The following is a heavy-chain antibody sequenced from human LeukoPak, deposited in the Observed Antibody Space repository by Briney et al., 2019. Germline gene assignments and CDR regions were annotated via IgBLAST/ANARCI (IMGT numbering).Heavy chain of an antibody. V-gene: IGHV3-21*01. CDR1: GFTFSSYS. CDR2: ISSSSSYI. D-gene: IGHD2-15*01. CDR3: ARDIVVVVAEKNNWFDP. Sequence: GGSLRLSCAASGFTFSSYSMNWVRQAPGKGLEWVSSISSSSSYIYYADSVKGRFTISRDNAKNSLYLQMNSLRAEDTAVYYCARDIVVVVAEKNNWFDPWGQGTLVTVSS. J-gene: IGHJ5*02.